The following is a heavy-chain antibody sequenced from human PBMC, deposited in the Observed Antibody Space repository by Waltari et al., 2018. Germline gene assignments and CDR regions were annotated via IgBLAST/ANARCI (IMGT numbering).Heavy chain of an antibody. CDR2: FIYNANT. V-gene: IGHV4-39*01. D-gene: IGHD2-15*01. CDR3: ARPGRVGGGSLMGLDY. J-gene: IGHJ4*02. Sequence: QLQLQESGPGLVKASETLSLTCSVSGGSLSGTSYYWGWIRQPPGKGLEWIGSFIYNANTYYNPSLKSRITISVDTSKNQFSLQLTSVTAADTAMYYCARPGRVGGGSLMGLDYWGQGTLVTVSS. CDR1: GGSLSGTSYY.